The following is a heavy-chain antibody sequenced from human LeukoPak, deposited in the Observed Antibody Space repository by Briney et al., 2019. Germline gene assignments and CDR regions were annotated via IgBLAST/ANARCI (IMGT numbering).Heavy chain of an antibody. Sequence: GGSLRLSCAVSGFTFSNYAMHWVRQAPGKGLEYVSAISSNGGSTFYANFVKGRFTVSRDNSKNTLYLHMGSPRAEDTAVYYCARGPIEIWSHDAFDIWGQGTMVTVSS. J-gene: IGHJ3*02. CDR2: ISSNGGST. CDR1: GFTFSNYA. V-gene: IGHV3-64*01. D-gene: IGHD3-10*01. CDR3: ARGPIEIWSHDAFDI.